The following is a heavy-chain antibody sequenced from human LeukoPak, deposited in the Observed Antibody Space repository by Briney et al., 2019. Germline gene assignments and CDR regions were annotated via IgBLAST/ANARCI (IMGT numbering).Heavy chain of an antibody. D-gene: IGHD1-1*01. V-gene: IGHV3-23*01. Sequence: PGGSLRLSCAASGFTFSNYAMSWVRQAPGKGLEWVSDMSDTGAYTNYLGSVKGRFTISRDYSENMLYLQMGSLRVEDTAVYYCGRKWNGGFDIWGQGTMVTVSS. J-gene: IGHJ3*02. CDR3: GRKWNGGFDI. CDR2: MSDTGAYT. CDR1: GFTFSNYA.